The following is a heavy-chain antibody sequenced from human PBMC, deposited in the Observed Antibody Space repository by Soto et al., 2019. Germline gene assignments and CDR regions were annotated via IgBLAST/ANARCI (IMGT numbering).Heavy chain of an antibody. D-gene: IGHD2-15*01. CDR1: GFTFSNDW. V-gene: IGHV3-7*01. J-gene: IGHJ4*02. CDR3: TRDVGDS. Sequence: ESGGGLVQPGGSLRLSCAASGFTFSNDWMTWVRQAAGKGLGWVANIKEDGSEKYYADSVKGRFTISRDNAKNSLYLQMSSLRAEDTAVYYCTRDVGDSWGQGTLVTVSS. CDR2: IKEDGSEK.